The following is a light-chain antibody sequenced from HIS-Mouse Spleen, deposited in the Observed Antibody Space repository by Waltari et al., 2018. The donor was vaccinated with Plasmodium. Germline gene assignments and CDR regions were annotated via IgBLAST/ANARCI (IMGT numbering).Light chain of an antibody. CDR1: QSISSN. Sequence: DIQMTQSPSSLSASVGDRVTITCRASQSISSNLNWYQQKPGKAPKLLIYAASSLQSGVPSRFSGSGSGTDFTLTISSLQPEDVATYYCQQSYSTLMYTFGQGTKLEIK. V-gene: IGKV1-39*01. CDR2: AAS. CDR3: QQSYSTLMYT. J-gene: IGKJ2*01.